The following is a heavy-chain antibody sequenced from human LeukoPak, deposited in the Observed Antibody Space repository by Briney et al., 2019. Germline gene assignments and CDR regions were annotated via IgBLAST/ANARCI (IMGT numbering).Heavy chain of an antibody. J-gene: IGHJ4*02. CDR1: GYTFTIYD. CDR2: MSPHSSHS. D-gene: IGHD1-26*01. V-gene: IGHV1-8*02. Sequence: ASVKVSCKSSGYTFTIYDFNWMWQAPGQGLEWKGWMSPHSSHSGYAQNFQGRVTMTRATSISTAFMELSSLMSEDTAVYYCTRGRGSWDLIDWGGQGTLVTVSS. CDR3: TRGRGSWDLIDW.